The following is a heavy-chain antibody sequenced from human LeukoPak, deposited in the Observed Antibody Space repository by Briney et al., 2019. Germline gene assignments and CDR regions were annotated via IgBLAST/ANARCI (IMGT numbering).Heavy chain of an antibody. V-gene: IGHV4-38-2*01. CDR3: ARQVLVQLIDY. J-gene: IGHJ4*02. CDR2: IYHSGST. CDR1: GYSISSGYY. D-gene: IGHD5-24*01. Sequence: PSETLSLTCAVSGYSISSGYYWGWIRQPPGKGLEWIGSIYHSGSTYYNPSLKSRVTISVDTSKNQFSLKLSSVTAADTAVYYCARQVLVQLIDYWGQGTLVTVPS.